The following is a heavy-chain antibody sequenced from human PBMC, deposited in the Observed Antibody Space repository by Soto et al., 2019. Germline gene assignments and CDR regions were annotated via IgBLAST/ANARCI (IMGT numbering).Heavy chain of an antibody. CDR1: GGTFSSYA. J-gene: IGHJ6*02. D-gene: IGHD3-10*01. V-gene: IGHV1-69*01. Sequence: QVQLVQSGAEVKKPGSSVKVSCKASGGTFSSYAISWVRQAPGQGLEWMGGIIPIFGTANYAQKFQGRVTITADESTSTAYMELSSLRSADTAVYYCARVLLWFGELFYYYYGMDVWGQGTTVTVSS. CDR3: ARVLLWFGELFYYYYGMDV. CDR2: IIPIFGTA.